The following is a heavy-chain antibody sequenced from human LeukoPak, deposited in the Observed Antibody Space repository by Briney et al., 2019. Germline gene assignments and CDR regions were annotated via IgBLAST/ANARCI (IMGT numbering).Heavy chain of an antibody. Sequence: PSETLSLTCAVYGGSFSGYYWSWIRQPPGKGLEWIGEINHSGSTNYNPSLKSRVTIPVDTSKNQFSLKLSSVTAADTAVYYCARFPYYDYVWGSYRYSFDYWGQGTLVTVSS. CDR3: ARFPYYDYVWGSYRYSFDY. V-gene: IGHV4-34*01. D-gene: IGHD3-16*02. CDR1: GGSFSGYY. CDR2: INHSGST. J-gene: IGHJ4*02.